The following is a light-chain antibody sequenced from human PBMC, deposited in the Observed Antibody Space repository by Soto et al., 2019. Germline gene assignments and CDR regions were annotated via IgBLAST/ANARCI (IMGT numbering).Light chain of an antibody. J-gene: IGLJ3*02. CDR2: RNN. Sequence: QSVLSQPPSASGTPGQRVTISCSGSNSNIGNNYVYWYQQLPGTAPKLLIYRNNQRPSGVPDRISGSKSGTSASLAISGLRSEDEADYYCSSYAGSIVGVFGGGTKLTVL. CDR3: SSYAGSIVGV. CDR1: NSNIGNNY. V-gene: IGLV1-47*01.